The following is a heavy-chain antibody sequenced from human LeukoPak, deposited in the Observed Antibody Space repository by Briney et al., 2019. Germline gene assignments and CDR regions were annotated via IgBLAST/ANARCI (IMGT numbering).Heavy chain of an antibody. V-gene: IGHV4-34*01. D-gene: IGHD2-2*01. CDR2: INHSGST. Sequence: SETLSLTCAVYGGSFGGYYWSWIRQPPGKGLEWIGEINHSGSTNYNPSLKSRVTISVDTSKNQFSLKLSSVTAADTAVYYCAWYIVVVPAAIGNWFDPWGQGTLVTVSS. CDR3: AWYIVVVPAAIGNWFDP. J-gene: IGHJ5*02. CDR1: GGSFGGYY.